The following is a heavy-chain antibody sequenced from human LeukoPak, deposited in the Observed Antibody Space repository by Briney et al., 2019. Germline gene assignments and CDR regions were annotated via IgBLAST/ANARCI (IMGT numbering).Heavy chain of an antibody. CDR3: ARDLSSLAPSFDN. D-gene: IGHD6-19*01. V-gene: IGHV3-7*04. CDR1: GFTFSNYW. J-gene: IGHJ4*02. CDR2: IDQDGSVK. Sequence: GGSLRLSCAASGFTFSNYWMSWVRQAPGKGLEWVANIDQDGSVKYYVDSVKGRFTISRDNAKNSLYLQMNSLRAEDTAVYYCARDLSSLAPSFDNWGQGTRVSVSS.